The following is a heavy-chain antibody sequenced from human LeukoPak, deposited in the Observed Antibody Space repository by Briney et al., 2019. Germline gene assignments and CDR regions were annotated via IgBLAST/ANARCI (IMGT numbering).Heavy chain of an antibody. CDR2: IYYSGST. V-gene: IGHV4-59*01. J-gene: IGHJ3*02. CDR1: GDSISSYY. CDR3: ARDTNYYGSGTYSNAFDI. D-gene: IGHD3-10*01. Sequence: SETLSLTCTVSGDSISSYYWNWIRQPPGKGLEYIGYIYYSGSTNYSPSLKSRVTISVDTSKNQFSLKLSSVTAADTAVYYCARDTNYYGSGTYSNAFDIWGQGTMVTVSS.